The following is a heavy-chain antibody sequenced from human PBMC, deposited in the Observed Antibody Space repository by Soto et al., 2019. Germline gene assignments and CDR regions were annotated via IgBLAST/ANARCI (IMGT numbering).Heavy chain of an antibody. Sequence: SETLSLTCTVSGGSISTDYWSWIRQPPGKGLEWIGYIYYSGSTNYNPSLKSRVTISVDTSKNQFSLKLSSVTAADTAVYYCARVTYYDILTGSNHFDYWGQGTLVTVSS. CDR1: GGSISTDY. J-gene: IGHJ4*02. CDR3: ARVTYYDILTGSNHFDY. V-gene: IGHV4-59*01. CDR2: IYYSGST. D-gene: IGHD3-9*01.